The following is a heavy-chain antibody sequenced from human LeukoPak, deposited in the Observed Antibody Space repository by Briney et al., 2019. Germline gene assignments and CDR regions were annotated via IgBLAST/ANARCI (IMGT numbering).Heavy chain of an antibody. D-gene: IGHD4-17*01. CDR3: ARGRTTVTYNWFDP. V-gene: IGHV1-8*01. Sequence: ASVQVSCKASGDTFTSYDINWVRQATGQGLEWMGWMNPNSGNTGYAQKFQGRVTITRNTSISTAYMELSSLRSEDTAVYYCARGRTTVTYNWFDPWGQGTLVTVSS. CDR1: GDTFTSYD. CDR2: MNPNSGNT. J-gene: IGHJ5*02.